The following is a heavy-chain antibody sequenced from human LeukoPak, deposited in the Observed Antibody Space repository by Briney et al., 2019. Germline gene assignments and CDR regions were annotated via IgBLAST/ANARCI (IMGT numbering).Heavy chain of an antibody. Sequence: GRSLRLSCAASGFTFSSYAMHWVRQAPGKGLEWVSVIYSGGSTYYADSVKGRFTISRDNSKNTVNLQMNSLRAEDTAVYYCASGSLWGRGTLVAASS. J-gene: IGHJ2*01. CDR2: IYSGGST. CDR1: GFTFSSYA. D-gene: IGHD1-26*01. V-gene: IGHV3-66*01. CDR3: ASGSL.